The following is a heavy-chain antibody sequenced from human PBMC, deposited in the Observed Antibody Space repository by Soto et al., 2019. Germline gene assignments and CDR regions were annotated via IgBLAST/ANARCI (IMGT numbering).Heavy chain of an antibody. CDR3: ASTVVVRGEVFDI. J-gene: IGHJ3*02. V-gene: IGHV4-39*01. CDR1: GGSISSNNYY. D-gene: IGHD4-4*01. CDR2: IYYSGST. Sequence: QMQLQESGPGLVKPSETVSLTCTVSGGSISSNNYYWGWIRQPPGKGLEWIGNIYYSGSTYYNPSLKSRVTISVDTSKNQFSLKLSSVTAADTAVYYCASTVVVRGEVFDIWGQGTMVTVSS.